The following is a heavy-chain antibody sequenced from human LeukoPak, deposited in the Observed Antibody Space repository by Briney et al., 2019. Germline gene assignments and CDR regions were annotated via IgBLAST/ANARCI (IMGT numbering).Heavy chain of an antibody. D-gene: IGHD3-22*01. CDR2: IKQDGSEK. Sequence: GGSLRLSCAASGFTFSSYWMTWVRQAPGKGLEWVANIKQDGSEKYYVDSVKGRFTISRDNAKNSLYLQMNSLRAEDTAVYYCAKGTWSSGYTYADYWGQGTLVTVSS. CDR3: AKGTWSSGYTYADY. J-gene: IGHJ4*02. V-gene: IGHV3-7*01. CDR1: GFTFSSYW.